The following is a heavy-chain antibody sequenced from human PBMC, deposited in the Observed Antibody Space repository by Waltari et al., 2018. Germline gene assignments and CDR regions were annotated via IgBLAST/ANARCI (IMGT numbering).Heavy chain of an antibody. CDR1: GFIFNGYE. CDR2: ISSSGETM. CDR3: ARDLPDGDIDY. V-gene: IGHV3-48*03. J-gene: IGHJ4*02. D-gene: IGHD2-21*02. Sequence: EVQLMESGGGLVQPGESLRLSCAASGFIFNGYEMNRVRRAPGKALEWVSYISSSGETMFYAESVQGRFTISRDNAKSALYLQMNSMRAEDTAVYYCARDLPDGDIDYWGQGTLVNVSS.